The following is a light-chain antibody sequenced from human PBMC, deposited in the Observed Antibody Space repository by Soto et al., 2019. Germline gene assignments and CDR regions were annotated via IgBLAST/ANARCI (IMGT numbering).Light chain of an antibody. CDR1: QSVRIN. CDR3: QEYSKWPSRT. J-gene: IGKJ1*01. CDR2: GAS. Sequence: EIVMTHPPATLAVSPWERATLSCRASQSVRINVAWYQQKNGQAPRLLVYGASTRASGIPDRFSGSGSGTEFTLTISSLQSEDFAVYYCQEYSKWPSRTFGPGTKVDIK. V-gene: IGKV3-15*01.